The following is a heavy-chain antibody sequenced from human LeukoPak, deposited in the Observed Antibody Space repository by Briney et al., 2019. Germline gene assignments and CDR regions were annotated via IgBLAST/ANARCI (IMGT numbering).Heavy chain of an antibody. CDR3: AREGHYVWGSPGALDY. Sequence: PGGFLRLSCAASGFTVSSNYMSWVRQAPGKGLEWVSVIYSGGSTYYADSVKGRFTISRDNSKNTLYLQMNSLRAEDTAVYYCAREGHYVWGSPGALDYWGQGTLVTVSS. CDR2: IYSGGST. J-gene: IGHJ4*02. D-gene: IGHD3-16*01. CDR1: GFTVSSNY. V-gene: IGHV3-66*01.